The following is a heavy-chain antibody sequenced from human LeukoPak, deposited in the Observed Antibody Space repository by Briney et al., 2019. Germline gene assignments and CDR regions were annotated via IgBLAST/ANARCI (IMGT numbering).Heavy chain of an antibody. V-gene: IGHV3-9*01. CDR3: AKGVRITMVRGAFDI. CDR2: ISWNSGSI. D-gene: IGHD3-10*01. J-gene: IGHJ3*02. Sequence: GRSLRLSCAASGFTFDDYAMHWVRQAPGKGLEWVSGISWNSGSIGYADSVKGRFTISRDNAKNFLYLQMNSLRAEDTALYYCAKGVRITMVRGAFDIWGQGTMVTVSS. CDR1: GFTFDDYA.